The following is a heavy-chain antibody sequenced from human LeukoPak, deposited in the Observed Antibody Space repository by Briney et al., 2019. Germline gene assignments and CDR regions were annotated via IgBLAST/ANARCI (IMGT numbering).Heavy chain of an antibody. CDR1: GGSISSYF. CDR2: IYTSGTT. J-gene: IGHJ4*02. V-gene: IGHV4-4*07. CDR3: AREDPLVAARGLDY. Sequence: SETLSLTCTVSGGSISSYFWSWIRQPAGKGLKWIGRIYTSGTTNYNTTLKSRLTMSVDTSKNQFSLRLSSVTAADTAVYYCAREDPLVAARGLDYWGQGTLVTVSS. D-gene: IGHD2-15*01.